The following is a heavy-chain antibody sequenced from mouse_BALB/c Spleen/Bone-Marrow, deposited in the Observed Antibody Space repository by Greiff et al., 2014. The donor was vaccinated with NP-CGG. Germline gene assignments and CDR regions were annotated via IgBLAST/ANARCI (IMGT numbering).Heavy chain of an antibody. V-gene: IGHV1S81*02. Sequence: QVQLKESGAELVKPGTSVKLSCKASGYTFTTYYMYWVKQRPGQGLEWIGEISPNNGGTNFKEKFRSKATLTVDKSSSTAYMQLSSLTSEDSAVYYCTRGRTWDFDYWGQGTTLTVSS. D-gene: IGHD4-1*01. CDR3: TRGRTWDFDY. CDR1: GYTFTTYY. CDR2: ISPNNGGT. J-gene: IGHJ2*01.